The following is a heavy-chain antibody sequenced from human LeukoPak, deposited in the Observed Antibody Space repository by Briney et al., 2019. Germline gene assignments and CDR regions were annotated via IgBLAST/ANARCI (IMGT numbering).Heavy chain of an antibody. J-gene: IGHJ6*04. CDR2: ISGSGTGT. D-gene: IGHD3-10*02. CDR3: AELGITMIGGV. Sequence: PGGSLRLSCAASGFTFGSYAMTWVRQAPGKGLEWVSGISGSGTGTYYADSVKGRFTISRDNSKNTLYLQMNSLRAEDTAVYYCAELGITMIGGVWGKGTTVTISS. CDR1: GFTFGSYA. V-gene: IGHV3-23*01.